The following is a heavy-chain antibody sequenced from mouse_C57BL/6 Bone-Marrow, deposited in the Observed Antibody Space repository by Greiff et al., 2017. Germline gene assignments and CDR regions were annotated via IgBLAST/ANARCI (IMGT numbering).Heavy chain of an antibody. CDR3: TTIDYDGLPWFAY. Sequence: EVQLQQSGPELVKPGASVKMSCKASGYTFTDYNMHWVKQSHGKSLEWIGYINPNNGGTSYNQKFMGKATLTVNKSSSTAYMELNSLTSEDSAVYYCTTIDYDGLPWFAYWGQGNLVTVSA. CDR2: INPNNGGT. J-gene: IGHJ3*01. V-gene: IGHV1-22*01. CDR1: GYTFTDYN. D-gene: IGHD2-4*01.